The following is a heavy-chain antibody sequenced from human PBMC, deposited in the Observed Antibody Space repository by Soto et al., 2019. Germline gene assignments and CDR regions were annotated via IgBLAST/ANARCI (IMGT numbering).Heavy chain of an antibody. Sequence: SETLSLTCAVYGGSFSGYYWRWIRQPPGKGLERLGYIFDGGSANYNPSLKSRVSFSLDKSQNQLSLKLTSVTGADTAIYYCVSVEGTPTVTGDYYYYAADAWGQGTAVTVSS. J-gene: IGHJ6*02. CDR2: IFDGGSA. D-gene: IGHD4-17*01. CDR1: GGSFSGYY. V-gene: IGHV4-34*12. CDR3: VSVEGTPTVTGDYYYYAADA.